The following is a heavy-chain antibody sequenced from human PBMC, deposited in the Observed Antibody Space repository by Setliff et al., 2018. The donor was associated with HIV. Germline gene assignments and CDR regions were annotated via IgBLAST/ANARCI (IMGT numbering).Heavy chain of an antibody. D-gene: IGHD3-9*01. CDR3: AKISPRGYSDITTGRLTDPFDV. J-gene: IGHJ3*01. Sequence: TLSLTCSVSGASINTGGYYWSWIRQRPGKGLEWIGYIFYVGATYYNPSLKSLASVSVDTSKNHFSLRLTSVTAADTAVYYCAKISPRGYSDITTGRLTDPFDVWGPGTMVTV. CDR1: GASINTGGYY. V-gene: IGHV4-31*01. CDR2: IFYVGAT.